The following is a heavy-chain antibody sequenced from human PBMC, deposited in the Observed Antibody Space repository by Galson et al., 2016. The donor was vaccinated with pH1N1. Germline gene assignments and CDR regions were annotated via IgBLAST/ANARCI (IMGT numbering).Heavy chain of an antibody. D-gene: IGHD1-26*01. J-gene: IGHJ3*01. CDR1: GFTFSNCW. V-gene: IGHV3-7*01. Sequence: SLRLSCAASGFTFSNCWMSWVRQAPGKGLEWVANIKQDGNKKYFVDSVKGRFTISGDNAKNSLLLQMNSLRAEDTAIYYCVRKVGDFWGQGTMVTVSS. CDR3: VRKVGDF. CDR2: IKQDGNKK.